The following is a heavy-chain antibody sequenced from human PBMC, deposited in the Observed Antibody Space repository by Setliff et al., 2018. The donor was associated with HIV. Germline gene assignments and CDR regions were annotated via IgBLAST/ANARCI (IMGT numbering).Heavy chain of an antibody. D-gene: IGHD1-26*01. Sequence: SVKVSCKTSGGTFSSYSISWVRQAPGQGLEWMGGITPIFGTANYAQKFQGRLTITADASTRTSYMELSSLRSEDAGVYFCATGSHGEGAADHWGLGTRVTVSS. J-gene: IGHJ4*02. CDR3: ATGSHGEGAADH. CDR1: GGTFSSYS. CDR2: ITPIFGTA. V-gene: IGHV1-69*13.